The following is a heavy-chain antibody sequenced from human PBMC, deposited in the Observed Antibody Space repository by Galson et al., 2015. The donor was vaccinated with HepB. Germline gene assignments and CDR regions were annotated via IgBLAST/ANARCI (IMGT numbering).Heavy chain of an antibody. CDR2: IRYDGSNK. V-gene: IGHV3-30*02. J-gene: IGHJ4*02. CDR3: AKEREAYCGGDCYPNFDY. Sequence: LRLSCAASGFTFSSYGIHWVRQAPGKGLEWVAFIRYDGSNKYYADSVKGRFTISRDNSKNTLYLQMNSLRAEDTAVYYCAKEREAYCGGDCYPNFDYWGQGTLVTVSS. CDR1: GFTFSSYG. D-gene: IGHD2-21*02.